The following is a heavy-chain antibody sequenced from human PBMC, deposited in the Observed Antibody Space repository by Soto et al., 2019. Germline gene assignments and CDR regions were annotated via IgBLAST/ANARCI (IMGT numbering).Heavy chain of an antibody. Sequence: SETLSLTCTVSGGSISSYYWSWIRQPPGKGLEWIGYIYYSGSTNYNPSLKSRVTISVDTSKNQFSLKLSSVTAADTAVYYCARGGCSGGSFLLELPYIDVWGKGTTVTVSS. CDR3: ARGGCSGGSFLLELPYIDV. V-gene: IGHV4-59*01. CDR2: IYYSGST. CDR1: GGSISSYY. D-gene: IGHD2-15*01. J-gene: IGHJ6*03.